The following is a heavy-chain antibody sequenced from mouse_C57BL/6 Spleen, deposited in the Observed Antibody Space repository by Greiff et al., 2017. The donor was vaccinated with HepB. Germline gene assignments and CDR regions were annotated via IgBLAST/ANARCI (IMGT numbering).Heavy chain of an antibody. CDR2: INPNNGGT. CDR3: ARGGFYYYGKDFDY. D-gene: IGHD1-1*01. J-gene: IGHJ2*01. CDR1: GYTFTDYY. V-gene: IGHV1-26*01. Sequence: EVQLQQSGPELVKPGASVKISCKASGYTFTDYYMNWVKQSHGKSLEWIGDINPNNGGTSYNQKFKGKATLTVDKSSSTAYMELRSLTSEDSAVYYCARGGFYYYGKDFDYWGQGTTLTVSS.